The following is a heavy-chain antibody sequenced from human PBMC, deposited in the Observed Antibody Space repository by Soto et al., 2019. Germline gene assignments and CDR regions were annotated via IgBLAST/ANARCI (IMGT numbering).Heavy chain of an antibody. CDR3: ARTVGSYDSSGYSSPLYFDY. CDR1: GGSISSSSYY. V-gene: IGHV4-39*01. CDR2: IYYSGST. Sequence: SETLSLTCTVSGGSISSSSYYWGWIRQPPGKGLEWIGSIYYSGSTYYNPSLKSRVTIFVDTSKNQFSLKLSSVTAADTAVYYCARTVGSYDSSGYSSPLYFDYWGQGTLVTVSS. D-gene: IGHD3-22*01. J-gene: IGHJ4*02.